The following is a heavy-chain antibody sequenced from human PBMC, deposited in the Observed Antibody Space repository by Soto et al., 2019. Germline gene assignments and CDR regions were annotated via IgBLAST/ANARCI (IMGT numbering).Heavy chain of an antibody. V-gene: IGHV3-15*07. Sequence: PGGSLRLSCAASGFTFSNAWMNWVRQAPGKGLEWVGRIKSKTDGGTTDYAAPVKGRFTISRDDSKNTLYLQMNSLKTEDTAVYYCAHYYSSGYPNPDYDWGQGTLVTVSS. D-gene: IGHD3-22*01. CDR1: GFTFSNAW. CDR2: IKSKTDGGTT. J-gene: IGHJ4*02. CDR3: AHYYSSGYPNPDYD.